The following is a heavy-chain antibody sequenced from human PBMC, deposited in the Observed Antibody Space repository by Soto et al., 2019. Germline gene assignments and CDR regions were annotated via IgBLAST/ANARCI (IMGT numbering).Heavy chain of an antibody. V-gene: IGHV3-30-3*01. CDR1: GFTFSSYA. J-gene: IGHJ4*03. CDR3: ASEGVYDISVRYFDF. D-gene: IGHD3-22*01. CDR2: ISYDGTYK. Sequence: GGSLRLSCAASGFTFSSYAMHWVRQAPGRGLEWVAVISYDGTYKYYADSVKGRFTISRDNSKNTLYLQMTSLRVEDTAVYYCASEGVYDISVRYFDFWGQGTLGTVSS.